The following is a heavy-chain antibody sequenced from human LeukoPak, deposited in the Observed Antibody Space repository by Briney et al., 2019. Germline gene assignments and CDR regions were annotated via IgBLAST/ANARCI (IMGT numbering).Heavy chain of an antibody. CDR2: INTDGSNT. CDR1: GFTFSGYY. J-gene: IGHJ4*02. V-gene: IGHV3-74*01. D-gene: IGHD4-23*01. CDR3: AREFREIDYGGNLAVDY. Sequence: PGGSLRLSCATSGFTFSGYYMHWVRQAPGKGLVWLSRINTDGSNTDYADSVKGRFTISRDNAKRTLYLQMNSLRAEDTALYYCAREFREIDYGGNLAVDYWGQGTLVTVSS.